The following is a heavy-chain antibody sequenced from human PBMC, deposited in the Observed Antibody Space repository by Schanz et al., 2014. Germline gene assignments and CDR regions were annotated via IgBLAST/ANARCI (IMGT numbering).Heavy chain of an antibody. V-gene: IGHV3-23*04. Sequence: EVQLVESGGGLVQPGGSLRLSCAASGFTFSSYAMSWVRQAPGKGLEWVSAISGSGGNTYYADAVRGRFTISRDNSKTTVYLQMNSLRAEDTAVYYCARGGSGSHYRLDYWGQGTLVTVSS. J-gene: IGHJ4*02. CDR1: GFTFSSYA. D-gene: IGHD1-26*01. CDR3: ARGGSGSHYRLDY. CDR2: ISGSGGNT.